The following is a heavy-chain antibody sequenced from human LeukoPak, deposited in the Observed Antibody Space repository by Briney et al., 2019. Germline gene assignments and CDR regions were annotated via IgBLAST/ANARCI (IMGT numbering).Heavy chain of an antibody. CDR3: AKDLVVVPAAILGYFDY. CDR2: ISGSGGST. V-gene: IGHV3-23*01. J-gene: IGHJ4*02. Sequence: GGSLRLSCAASGFTFSSYAMSWVRQAPGKGLEWVSAISGSGGSTYYADSVKGRFTISRDNSKNTLYLQMNSLRAEDTAVYYCAKDLVVVPAAILGYFDYWGQGTLVTVSS. D-gene: IGHD2-2*02. CDR1: GFTFSSYA.